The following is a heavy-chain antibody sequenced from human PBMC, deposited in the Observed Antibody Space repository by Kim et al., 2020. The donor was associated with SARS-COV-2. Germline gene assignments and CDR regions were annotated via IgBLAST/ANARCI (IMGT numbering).Heavy chain of an antibody. CDR1: GGSISSYY. Sequence: SETLSLTCTVSGGSISSYYWSWIRQPPGKGLEWIGYIYYSGSTNNNPSLKSRVTISVDTSKNQSSLKLSSGTAADTAVYYCSRQGNDYGSRFDYWGQGTL. CDR2: IYYSGST. CDR3: SRQGNDYGSRFDY. J-gene: IGHJ4*02. V-gene: IGHV4-59*08. D-gene: IGHD3-22*01.